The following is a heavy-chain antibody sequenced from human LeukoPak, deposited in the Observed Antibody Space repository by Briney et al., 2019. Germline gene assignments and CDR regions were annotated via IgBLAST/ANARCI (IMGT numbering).Heavy chain of an antibody. CDR2: ISTYNGDT. V-gene: IGHV1-18*01. CDR1: GYSFTHYA. Sequence: ASVKVSCKTSGYSFTHYAISWVRQAPGQGLEWMGWISTYNGDTKYAQKLQGRFTMTSDTSTSTAYMELRSLTSDDTAVYYCARDPSNTSGWYIYIDFWGQGTLVTVSS. J-gene: IGHJ4*02. CDR3: ARDPSNTSGWYIYIDF. D-gene: IGHD6-19*01.